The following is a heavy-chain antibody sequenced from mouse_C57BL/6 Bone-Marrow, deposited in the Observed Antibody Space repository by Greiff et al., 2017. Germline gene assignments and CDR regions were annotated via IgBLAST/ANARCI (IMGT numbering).Heavy chain of an antibody. J-gene: IGHJ2*01. CDR1: GFNIKDDY. Sequence: VQLQQSGAELVRPGASVKLSCTASGFNIKDDYMHWVKQRPEQGLEWIGWIDPENGDTESASKFQGKATITADTSSNTAYLQLSGLTSVDTAVNYCTSRYTLYWGQGTTLTVSS. V-gene: IGHV14-4*01. CDR2: IDPENGDT. D-gene: IGHD2-14*01. CDR3: TSRYTLY.